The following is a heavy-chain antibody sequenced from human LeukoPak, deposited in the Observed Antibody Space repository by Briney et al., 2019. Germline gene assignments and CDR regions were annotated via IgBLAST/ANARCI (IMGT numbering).Heavy chain of an antibody. V-gene: IGHV3-7*01. D-gene: IGHD3-22*01. J-gene: IGHJ4*02. CDR1: GFSFSSYW. Sequence: GGSLRLSCAASGFSFSSYWMSWVRQAPGKGLEWVANIMQDGSEKYYVDSVKGRFTISRDNAKNSLYLQMNSLRAEDTAVYYCARDLHYYDSSAYHPVSYWGQGTLVTVSS. CDR3: ARDLHYYDSSAYHPVSY. CDR2: IMQDGSEK.